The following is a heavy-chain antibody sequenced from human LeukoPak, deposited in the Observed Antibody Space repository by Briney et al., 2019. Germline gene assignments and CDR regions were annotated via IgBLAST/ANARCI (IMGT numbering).Heavy chain of an antibody. CDR1: GGSFSGYY. CDR2: INHSGST. V-gene: IGHV4-34*01. D-gene: IGHD6-13*01. CDR3: ARGRRNFGSGYRDPARSGYYYYYMDV. J-gene: IGHJ6*03. Sequence: PSETLSLTCAVYGGSFSGYYWSWIRQPPGKGLEWIGEINHSGSTNYNPSLKSRVTISVDTSKNQFSLKLSSVTAADTAVYYCARGRRNFGSGYRDPARSGYYYYYMDVWGKGTTVTVSS.